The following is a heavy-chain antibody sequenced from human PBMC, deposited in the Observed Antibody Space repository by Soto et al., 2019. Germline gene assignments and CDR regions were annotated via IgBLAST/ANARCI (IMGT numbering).Heavy chain of an antibody. Sequence: PGGSLRLSCAASAFTFSNYYMNWIRQVPGKGLEWVSYISSSGNTIYYADSVKGRFTISRDNAKNSLYLQMNSLRAEDTAVYYCARAPRSSSGWFVDYWGQGTLVTVSS. D-gene: IGHD6-19*01. CDR1: AFTFSNYY. CDR3: ARAPRSSSGWFVDY. V-gene: IGHV3-11*01. CDR2: ISSSGNTI. J-gene: IGHJ4*02.